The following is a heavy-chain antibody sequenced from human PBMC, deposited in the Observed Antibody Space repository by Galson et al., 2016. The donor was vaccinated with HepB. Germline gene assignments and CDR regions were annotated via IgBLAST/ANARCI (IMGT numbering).Heavy chain of an antibody. Sequence: SLRLSCAASGFTFSSYGVHWVRQAPGKGLEWVAVIWNAGSNKYYADSVKGRFTISRDNSKNTLYLELNSLRAEDTAVHYCAREMKPHLEWLFRSRLRPVDYWGQGTLVTVSS. CDR2: IWNAGSNK. D-gene: IGHD3-3*01. CDR3: AREMKPHLEWLFRSRLRPVDY. CDR1: GFTFSSYG. V-gene: IGHV3-33*01. J-gene: IGHJ4*02.